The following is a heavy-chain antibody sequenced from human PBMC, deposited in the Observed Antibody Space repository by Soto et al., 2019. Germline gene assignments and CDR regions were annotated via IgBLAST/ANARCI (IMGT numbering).Heavy chain of an antibody. V-gene: IGHV3-7*03. CDR1: GFTFSSYW. J-gene: IGHJ4*02. CDR2: IKQDGSEK. Sequence: GGSLRLSCAASGFTFSSYWMSWVRQAPGKGLEWVANIKQDGSEKYYVDSVKGRFTISRDNAKNSLYLQMNSLRAEDTAVYYCARVAGRYVWGSYRLEFDYWGQGTLVTVSS. CDR3: ARVAGRYVWGSYRLEFDY. D-gene: IGHD3-16*02.